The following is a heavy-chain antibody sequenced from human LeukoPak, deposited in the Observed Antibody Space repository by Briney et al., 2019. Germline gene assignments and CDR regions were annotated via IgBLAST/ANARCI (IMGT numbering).Heavy chain of an antibody. Sequence: GGSLRLSCAASGFTFSSYSMNWVRQAPGKGLEWVSSISGSSYYIYYADSVKGRFTISRDNAKNSLFLQMNSLRAEDTAVYYCAREGRDGANLDYWGQGTLVTVSS. D-gene: IGHD5-24*01. CDR3: AREGRDGANLDY. CDR2: ISGSSYYI. J-gene: IGHJ4*02. CDR1: GFTFSSYS. V-gene: IGHV3-21*01.